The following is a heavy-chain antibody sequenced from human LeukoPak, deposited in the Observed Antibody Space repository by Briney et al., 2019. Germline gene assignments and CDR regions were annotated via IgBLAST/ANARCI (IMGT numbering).Heavy chain of an antibody. CDR3: ARDGSADGSGSYYRTYFDY. J-gene: IGHJ4*02. CDR2: ISSSGSTI. D-gene: IGHD3-10*01. CDR1: GFTFSSYE. V-gene: IGHV3-48*03. Sequence: GGSLRLSCAASGFTFSSYEMNWVRQAPGKGVEWVSYISSSGSTIYYADSVKGRFTISRDNAKNSLYLQMNSLRAEDTAVYYCARDGSADGSGSYYRTYFDYWGQGTLVTVSS.